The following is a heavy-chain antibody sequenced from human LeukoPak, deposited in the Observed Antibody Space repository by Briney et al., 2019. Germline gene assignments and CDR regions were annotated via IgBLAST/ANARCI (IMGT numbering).Heavy chain of an antibody. CDR2: IYYSGST. CDR3: ARLRPVAGYDAFDI. CDR1: GGSISSSSYY. V-gene: IGHV4-39*01. D-gene: IGHD6-19*01. Sequence: SETLSLTCTVSGGSISSSSYYWAWIRQPPGKGLEWIGSIYYSGSTYYNPSLKSRVTISVDTSKSQFSLKLTSVTAADTAVYYCARLRPVAGYDAFDIWGHGTMVTVSS. J-gene: IGHJ3*02.